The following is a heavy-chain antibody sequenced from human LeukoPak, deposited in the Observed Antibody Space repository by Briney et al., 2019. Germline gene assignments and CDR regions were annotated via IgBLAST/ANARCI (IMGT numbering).Heavy chain of an antibody. Sequence: GGSLRLSCAASGFSFDDYAMHWVRQAPGKGLVWVSRIDSDGNSTAYADSVKGRFTISRDNAKNTLYLQMNSLRAEDTAVYYCASEGTTGTTWGPDYWGQGTLVTVSS. CDR2: IDSDGNST. CDR1: GFSFDDYA. D-gene: IGHD1-1*01. CDR3: ASEGTTGTTWGPDY. V-gene: IGHV3-74*01. J-gene: IGHJ4*02.